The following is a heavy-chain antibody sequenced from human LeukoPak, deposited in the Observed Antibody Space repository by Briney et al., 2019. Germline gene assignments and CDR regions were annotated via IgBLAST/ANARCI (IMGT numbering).Heavy chain of an antibody. V-gene: IGHV1-69*13. CDR2: IIPIFGTA. CDR1: GGTFSSYA. J-gene: IGHJ4*02. Sequence: GASVKVSCKTSGGTFSSYAISWVRQAPGQGLEWMGGIIPIFGTANYAQKFQGRVTITADESTSTAYMELSSLRSEDRAVYYCARDRNYYDSSGYSGIDYWGQGTLVTVSS. D-gene: IGHD3-22*01. CDR3: ARDRNYYDSSGYSGIDY.